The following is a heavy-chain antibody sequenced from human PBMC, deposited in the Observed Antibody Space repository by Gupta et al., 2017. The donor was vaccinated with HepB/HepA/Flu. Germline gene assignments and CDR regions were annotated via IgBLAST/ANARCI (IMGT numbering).Heavy chain of an antibody. D-gene: IGHD3-3*01. J-gene: IGHJ5*02. V-gene: IGHV4-4*07. CDR2: IYTSGST. CDR3: ARGGSPRFVDDFGSGYYKGGWFDP. Sequence: QVQLQESGPGLVNPSETLSLTCTVSGGSISRYIWSWNRQPGGKGLELIGRIYTSGSTNYNPSLKSRVTMSVDTSKNQFALKRSSVTAADTAVDYCARGGSPRFVDDFGSGYYKGGWFDPWGQGTLVTVSS. CDR1: GGSISRYI.